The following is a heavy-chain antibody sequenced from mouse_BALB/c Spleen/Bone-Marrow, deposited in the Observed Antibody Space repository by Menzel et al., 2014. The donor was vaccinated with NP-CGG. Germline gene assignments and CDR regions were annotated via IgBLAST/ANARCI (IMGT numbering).Heavy chain of an antibody. Sequence: QVHAKQSGPELVKPGASVKISCKASGYRFTSYYIHWVKQRPGQGLEWIGWIFPVSVNNKYNEKFKGEATLTADTSSSTAYMQLSSLTSEDSAVYFCARGKDAMDYWGQGTSVTVSS. CDR1: GYRFTSYY. CDR2: IFPVSVNN. V-gene: IGHV1-66*01. CDR3: ARGKDAMDY. J-gene: IGHJ4*01.